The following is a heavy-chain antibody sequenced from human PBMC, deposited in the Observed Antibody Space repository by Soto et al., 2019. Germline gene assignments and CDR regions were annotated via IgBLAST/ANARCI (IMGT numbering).Heavy chain of an antibody. D-gene: IGHD6-19*01. CDR2: ISGSGGST. J-gene: IGHJ4*02. CDR1: GFTFSSYG. V-gene: IGHV3-23*01. CDR3: AKNEGYSSGWYLD. Sequence: EVQQLESGGGLVQPGGSLRLSCAASGFTFSSYGMSWVRQAPGKGLEWVSAISGSGGSTYNADSVKGRFTISRDNSKNTLYLQMNSLRAEDTAVYYCAKNEGYSSGWYLDWGQGTLVTASS.